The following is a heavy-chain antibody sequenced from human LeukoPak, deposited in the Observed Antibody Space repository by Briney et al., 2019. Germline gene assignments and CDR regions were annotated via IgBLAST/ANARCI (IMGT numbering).Heavy chain of an antibody. Sequence: PGGSLRLSCAASGFTFSSYDMHWVRQPAGKGLEWVSAIAAAGDTYYPDTVKGRFTISRENAKNFLYLQMNSLRVGDTAVYYCARGGDGFDPWGQGTLVTVSS. D-gene: IGHD3-16*01. J-gene: IGHJ5*02. V-gene: IGHV3-13*01. CDR3: ARGGDGFDP. CDR1: GFTFSSYD. CDR2: IAAAGDT.